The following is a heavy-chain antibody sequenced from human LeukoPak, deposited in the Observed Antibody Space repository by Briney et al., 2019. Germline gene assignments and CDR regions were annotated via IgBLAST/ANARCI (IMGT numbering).Heavy chain of an antibody. CDR2: IYPGGTT. Sequence: GGSLRLSCVVSELTVRTNYMTWIRQAPGKGLEWVSVIYPGGTTFYADSVKGRFTVSRDTSENTPYLQMNSLRADDSAEYYCARGGYYYMDVWGKGTTVTVSS. J-gene: IGHJ6*03. CDR1: ELTVRTNY. D-gene: IGHD6-13*01. CDR3: ARGGYYYMDV. V-gene: IGHV3-53*01.